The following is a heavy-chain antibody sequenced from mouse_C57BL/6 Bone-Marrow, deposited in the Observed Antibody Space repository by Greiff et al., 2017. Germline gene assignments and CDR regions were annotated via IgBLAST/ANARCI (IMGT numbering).Heavy chain of an antibody. V-gene: IGHV1-59*01. J-gene: IGHJ2*01. Sequence: VQLQQPGAELVRPGPSVKLSCKASGYTFTSYWMHWVKQRPGQGLEWIGVIDPSDSYTNYNQKFKGKATLTVDTSSSTAYMQLSSLTSEDSAVYYCARDYYSSSDDYWGQGTTLTVSS. D-gene: IGHD1-1*01. CDR2: IDPSDSYT. CDR1: GYTFTSYW. CDR3: ARDYYSSSDDY.